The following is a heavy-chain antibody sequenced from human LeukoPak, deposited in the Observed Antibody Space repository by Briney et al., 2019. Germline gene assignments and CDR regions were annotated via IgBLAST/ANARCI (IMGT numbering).Heavy chain of an antibody. Sequence: GGSLRLSCAASGFTFSSYAMSWVRQAPGKGLEWVSAISGSGGSTYYADSVKGRFTISRDNSKNTVYVQMNSLRAEDTAVYYCAKGYDSSSWFSPLDYWGQGTLVTVSS. V-gene: IGHV3-23*01. CDR1: GFTFSSYA. J-gene: IGHJ4*02. D-gene: IGHD6-13*01. CDR3: AKGYDSSSWFSPLDY. CDR2: ISGSGGST.